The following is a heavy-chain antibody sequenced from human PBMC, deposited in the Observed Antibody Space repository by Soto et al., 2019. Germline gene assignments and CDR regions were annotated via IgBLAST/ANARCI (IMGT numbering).Heavy chain of an antibody. J-gene: IGHJ4*02. D-gene: IGHD2-15*01. Sequence: EVQLVESGGGLVQPGRSLGLSCRASGFNFAHDAMSWFRQAPGKGPEWVGFIRSKAYGGTAEYAASVKGRFIISRDYSEGVTYLQMNSLKTEDTAVYYCFRIKEFIGFADLDYWGQGTLVTVSS. CDR3: FRIKEFIGFADLDY. CDR1: GFNFAHDA. V-gene: IGHV3-49*03. CDR2: IRSKAYGGTA.